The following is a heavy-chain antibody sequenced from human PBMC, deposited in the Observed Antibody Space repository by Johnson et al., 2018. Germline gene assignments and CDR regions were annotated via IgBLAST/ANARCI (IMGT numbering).Heavy chain of an antibody. CDR2: ISHDEITK. J-gene: IGHJ3*02. CDR1: GVTLSTSI. V-gene: IGHV3-30*03. Sequence: VQLVETGGGVVQPGTSLRLSCGVSGVTLSTSIIHWVRQAPGKGLEWVALISHDEITKSYGDSAKDRFTISRDTSKNTVFLQMNSLRVEERAAYYCAREEYSSGRAGIFPIWGQGTMVTVSP. CDR3: AREEYSSGRAGIFPI. D-gene: IGHD6-19*01.